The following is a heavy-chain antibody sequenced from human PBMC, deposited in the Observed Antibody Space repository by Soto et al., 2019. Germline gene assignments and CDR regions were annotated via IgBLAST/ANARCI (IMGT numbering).Heavy chain of an antibody. CDR2: INPSGGST. Sequence: GASVKVSCKASGYTFTSYYMHWVRQAPGQGLEWMGIINPSGGSTSYAQKFQGRVTMTRDTSTSAVYMELSSLRSEDTAVYYCARLHCTNGVCYGDRYYYYYGMDVWGQGTTVNVSS. CDR3: ARLHCTNGVCYGDRYYYYYGMDV. V-gene: IGHV1-46*01. CDR1: GYTFTSYY. D-gene: IGHD2-8*01. J-gene: IGHJ6*02.